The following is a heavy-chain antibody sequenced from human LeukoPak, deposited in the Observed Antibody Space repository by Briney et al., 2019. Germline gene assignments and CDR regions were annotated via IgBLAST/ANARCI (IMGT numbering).Heavy chain of an antibody. J-gene: IGHJ4*02. CDR2: IYYTGNT. CDR3: ARVLGPKSYCFDN. V-gene: IGHV4-31*03. CDR1: GGSIRSIDSY. Sequence: PSEILSLTCTVSGGSIRSIDSYWSWIRYLPGKGLEWVGYIYYTGNTYYNPSLKSRVSLSLDTSTNHLSLNLTAVSAADTAVYYCARVLGPKSYCFDNWGQGMLVTVSS. D-gene: IGHD1-26*01.